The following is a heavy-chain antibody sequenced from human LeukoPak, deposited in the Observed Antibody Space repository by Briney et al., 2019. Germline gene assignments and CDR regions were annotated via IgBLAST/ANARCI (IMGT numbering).Heavy chain of an antibody. CDR1: GYTFTSYY. Sequence: GASVKVSCKASGYTFTSYYMHWVRQAPGQGLEWMGIINPSGGSTSYAQKFQGRVTMTRDTSTSTVYMELSSLRSEDTAVYYCARGGNFGSGYLYYFDYWGQGTLVTVSS. CDR2: INPSGGST. J-gene: IGHJ4*02. CDR3: ARGGNFGSGYLYYFDY. D-gene: IGHD3-22*01. V-gene: IGHV1-46*01.